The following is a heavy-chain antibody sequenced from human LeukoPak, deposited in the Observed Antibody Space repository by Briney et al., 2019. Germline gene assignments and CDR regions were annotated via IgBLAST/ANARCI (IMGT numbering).Heavy chain of an antibody. Sequence: SETLSLTCAVYGGSFSGYYWSWIRQPPGKGLEWIGEINHSGSTNYNPSLKSRVTISVDTSKNQFSLKLSSVTAADTAVYYCARDTLMTTVXIDAFDIWGQGTMVTVSS. CDR3: ARDTLMTTVXIDAFDI. D-gene: IGHD4-17*01. CDR2: INHSGST. CDR1: GGSFSGYY. J-gene: IGHJ3*02. V-gene: IGHV4-34*01.